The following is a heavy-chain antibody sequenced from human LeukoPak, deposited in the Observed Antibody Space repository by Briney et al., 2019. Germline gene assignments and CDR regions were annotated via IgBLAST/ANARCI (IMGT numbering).Heavy chain of an antibody. D-gene: IGHD3-22*01. Sequence: PSETLSLTCAVYGGSFSGYYWSWIRQHPGKGLEWIGYIYYSGSTYYNPSLKSRVTISVDTSKNQFSLKLSSVTAADTAVYYCARGDYYDSSGNFDYWGQGTLVTVSS. J-gene: IGHJ4*02. V-gene: IGHV4-31*11. CDR1: GGSFSGYY. CDR2: IYYSGST. CDR3: ARGDYYDSSGNFDY.